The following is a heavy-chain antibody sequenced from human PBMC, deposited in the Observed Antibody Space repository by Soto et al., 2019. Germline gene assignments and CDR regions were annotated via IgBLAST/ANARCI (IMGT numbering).Heavy chain of an antibody. D-gene: IGHD3-3*01. CDR1: GYTFTSYA. CDR3: ARVATIFGAGRAYYYYGMDV. CDR2: INAGNGNT. V-gene: IGHV1-3*01. J-gene: IGHJ6*02. Sequence: QVQLVQSGAEVKKPGASVKVSCKASGYTFTSYAMHWVRQAPGQRLEWMGWINAGNGNTKYSQKFQGRVTITRDTSASTAYMELSSLRSEDTAVYYCARVATIFGAGRAYYYYGMDVWGQGTTVTVSS.